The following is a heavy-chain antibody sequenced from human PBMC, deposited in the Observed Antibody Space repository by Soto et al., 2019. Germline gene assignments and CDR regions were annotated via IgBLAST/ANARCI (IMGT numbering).Heavy chain of an antibody. CDR3: ARGGDAWAEGAY. Sequence: GASVKVSCKASAFTANSHGISWVRQAPGQGLEWLANIYPGGSEKDYVDSMKGRFTISRDNAKNALYLQINSLRPEDTAVYYCARGGDAWAEGAYWGQGTLVTVSS. V-gene: IGHV3-7*02. CDR2: IYPGGSEK. J-gene: IGHJ4*02. CDR1: AFTANSHG. D-gene: IGHD2-2*01.